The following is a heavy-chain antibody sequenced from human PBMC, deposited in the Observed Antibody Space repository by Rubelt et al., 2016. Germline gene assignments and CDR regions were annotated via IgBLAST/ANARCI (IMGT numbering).Heavy chain of an antibody. V-gene: IGHV4-39*07. CDR2: IYYSGST. J-gene: IGHJ4*02. D-gene: IGHD6-13*01. Sequence: IGSIYYSGSTYYNPSLKSRVTISVDTSKNQFSLKLSSVTAADTAVYYCASSQVWSSSWSPIDYWGQGTLVTVSS. CDR3: ASSQVWSSSWSPIDY.